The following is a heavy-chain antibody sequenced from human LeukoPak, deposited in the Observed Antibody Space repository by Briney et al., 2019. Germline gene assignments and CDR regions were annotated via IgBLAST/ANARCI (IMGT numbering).Heavy chain of an antibody. CDR2: ISAYNGNT. Sequence: ASVNVSCKASGGSFNTYAISWVRQAAGQGLEGMGWISAYNGNTNYAQKLQGRVTMTTDTSTSTAYMELRSLRSDDTAVYYCARVVRVPAAIPFWYFDLWGRGTLVTVSS. CDR1: GGSFNTYA. V-gene: IGHV1-18*01. J-gene: IGHJ2*01. D-gene: IGHD2-2*01. CDR3: ARVVRVPAAIPFWYFDL.